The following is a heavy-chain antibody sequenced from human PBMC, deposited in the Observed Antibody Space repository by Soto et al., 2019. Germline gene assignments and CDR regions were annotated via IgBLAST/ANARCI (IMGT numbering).Heavy chain of an antibody. CDR1: GFTFSDYY. J-gene: IGHJ4*02. V-gene: IGHV3-11*01. CDR2: NSSGGGSI. CDR3: ATNGTRGNTYGPPLI. D-gene: IGHD5-18*01. Sequence: GGSLRLSCAASGFTFSDYYMTWIRQPPGKGLEWVSYNSSGGGSIYYADSVKGRFTISRDNARDSLYLQMDSLRADDTALYYSATNGTRGNTYGPPLIWGQGTLVTVSS.